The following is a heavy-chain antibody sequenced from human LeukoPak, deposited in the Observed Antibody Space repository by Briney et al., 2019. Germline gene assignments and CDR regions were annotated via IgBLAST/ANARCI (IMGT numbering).Heavy chain of an antibody. J-gene: IGHJ4*02. D-gene: IGHD2-15*01. CDR3: AKDPSTHYIADEPSRY. Sequence: GGSLRLSCAASGFTFDDYAMHWVRQAPGKGLEWVSLISGDGGSTYFVDSVKGRFTISRDNSKNSLYLQMNSLRTEDTALYYCAKDPSTHYIADEPSRYWGQGTLVTVSS. CDR2: ISGDGGST. CDR1: GFTFDDYA. V-gene: IGHV3-43*02.